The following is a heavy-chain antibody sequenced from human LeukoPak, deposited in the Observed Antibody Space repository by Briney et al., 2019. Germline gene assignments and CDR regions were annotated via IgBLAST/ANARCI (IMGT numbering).Heavy chain of an antibody. J-gene: IGHJ4*02. V-gene: IGHV3-74*01. CDR3: ARGTAGYHSSYFDY. CDR2: INSDGSAT. CDR1: GFTFGSPW. Sequence: GGSLRLSCAASGFTFGSPWMHWVRQAPGKGLVWVSRINSDGSATAYADSVKGRFTISRDNAESTLYLQMNSLRAEDTAVYYCARGTAGYHSSYFDYWGQGTLVTVSS. D-gene: IGHD3-16*02.